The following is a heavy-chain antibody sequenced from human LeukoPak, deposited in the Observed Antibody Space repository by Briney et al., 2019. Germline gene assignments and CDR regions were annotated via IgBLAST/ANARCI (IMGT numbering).Heavy chain of an antibody. V-gene: IGHV1-69*13. CDR3: ARATGRMTARLNFYYYAMDV. CDR2: IIPIFGTA. J-gene: IGHJ6*02. Sequence: SVKVSCKASGGTFSSYAISWVRQAPGQGLEWMGGIIPIFGTANYAQKFQGRVTITADESTSTAYMELSSLRSEDTAVYYCARATGRMTARLNFYYYAMDVWGQGTTVPVSS. D-gene: IGHD6-6*01. CDR1: GGTFSSYA.